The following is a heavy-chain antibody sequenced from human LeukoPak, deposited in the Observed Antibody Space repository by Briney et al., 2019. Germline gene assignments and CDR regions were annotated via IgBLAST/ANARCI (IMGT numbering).Heavy chain of an antibody. J-gene: IGHJ4*02. V-gene: IGHV3-9*01. D-gene: IGHD3-3*01. CDR2: ISWNSGSI. CDR1: GFTFDDYA. Sequence: GGSLRLSCAASGFTFDDYAMHWVRQAPGKGLEGVSGISWNSGSIGYADSVKGRFTISRDNAKNSLYLQMNSLRAEDTALYYCAKAANYDFWSGYHLDYWGQGTLVTVSS. CDR3: AKAANYDFWSGYHLDY.